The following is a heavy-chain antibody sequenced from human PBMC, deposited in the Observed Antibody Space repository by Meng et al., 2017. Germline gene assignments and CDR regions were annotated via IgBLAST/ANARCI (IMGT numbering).Heavy chain of an antibody. CDR1: GGSISSSSYY. CDR2: IYYSGST. V-gene: IGHV4-39*07. Sequence: SETLSLTCTVSGGSISSSSYYWGWIRQPPGKGLEWIGSIYYSGSTYYNPSLKSRVTISVDTSKNQFSLKLSSVTAADTAVYYCARVLLWFGEFQNWFDPWGQGTLVTFSS. CDR3: ARVLLWFGEFQNWFDP. J-gene: IGHJ5*02. D-gene: IGHD3-10*01.